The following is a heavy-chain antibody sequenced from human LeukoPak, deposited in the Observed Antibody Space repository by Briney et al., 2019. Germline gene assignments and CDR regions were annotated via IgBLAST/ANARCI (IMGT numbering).Heavy chain of an antibody. CDR3: AREAESVAGFAEYFQH. CDR1: GYTFTSYG. CDR2: ISAYNGNT. D-gene: IGHD6-19*01. J-gene: IGHJ1*01. V-gene: IGHV1-18*01. Sequence: ASAKVSCKASGYTFTSYGISWVRQAPGQGLEWMGWISAYNGNTNYAQKLQGRVTMTTDTSTSTAYMELRSLRSDDTAVYYCAREAESVAGFAEYFQHWGQGTLVTVSS.